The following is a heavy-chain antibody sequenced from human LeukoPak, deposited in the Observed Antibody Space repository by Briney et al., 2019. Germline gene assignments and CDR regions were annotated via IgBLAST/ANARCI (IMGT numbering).Heavy chain of an antibody. CDR2: VHSSGRT. V-gene: IGHV4-59*08. Sequence: SETLSLTRTVSGGSINNFYWSWIRQSPGKGLEWIGYVHSSGRTDYNPSLRSRVSMSADTSKSQLPLRLTSVTAADTAVYFCARHDEECPGEYCFLLSFDYWGPGSLVTVSS. J-gene: IGHJ4*01. CDR1: GGSINNFY. CDR3: ARHDEECPGEYCFLLSFDY. D-gene: IGHD2-8*02.